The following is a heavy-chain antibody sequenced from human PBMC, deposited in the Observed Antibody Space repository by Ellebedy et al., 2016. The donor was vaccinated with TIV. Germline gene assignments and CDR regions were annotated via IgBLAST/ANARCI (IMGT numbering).Heavy chain of an antibody. CDR3: ASHYGSGSYYSEFRGMDV. CDR1: GFTFSNFW. CDR2: IHSDGSRI. J-gene: IGHJ6*02. V-gene: IGHV3-74*01. D-gene: IGHD3-10*01. Sequence: GGSLRLSCAASGFTFSNFWMHWVRQVPGKGPVWVSRIHSDGSRITYADSVKGRFTISRDNVKNTLYLQMNSLRAEDTAVYYCASHYGSGSYYSEFRGMDVWGQGTTVTVSS.